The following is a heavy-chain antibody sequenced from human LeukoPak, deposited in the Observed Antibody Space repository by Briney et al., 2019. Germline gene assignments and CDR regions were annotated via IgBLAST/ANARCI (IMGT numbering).Heavy chain of an antibody. CDR1: GGAISSHY. Sequence: SETLSLTCTVPGGAISSHYWSWIRQPPGKGLEWIGYTYFSGNINYNPSLKSRVTISVDTSKTHFSLKLSSVTAADTAVYYCARYDSSGYSIEYWGQGTLVTVSS. J-gene: IGHJ4*02. D-gene: IGHD3-22*01. CDR3: ARYDSSGYSIEY. V-gene: IGHV4-59*11. CDR2: TYFSGNI.